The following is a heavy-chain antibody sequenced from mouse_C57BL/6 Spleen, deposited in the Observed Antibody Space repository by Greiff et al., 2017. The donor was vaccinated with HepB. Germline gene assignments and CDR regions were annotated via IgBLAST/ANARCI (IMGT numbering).Heavy chain of an antibody. CDR1: GYAFSSSW. J-gene: IGHJ4*01. CDR3: AREESTMVTTYAMDY. CDR2: IYPGDGDT. Sequence: VQLQQSGPELVKPGASVKISCKASGYAFSSSWMNWVKQRPGKGLEWIGRIYPGDGDTNYNGKFKGKATLTADKSSSTAYMQLSSLTSEDSAVYFCAREESTMVTTYAMDYWGQGTSVTVSS. V-gene: IGHV1-82*01. D-gene: IGHD2-2*01.